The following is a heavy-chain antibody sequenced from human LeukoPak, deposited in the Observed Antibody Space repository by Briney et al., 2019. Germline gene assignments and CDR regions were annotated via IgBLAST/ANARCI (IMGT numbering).Heavy chain of an antibody. CDR3: AKEFEGSSSRYFDY. Sequence: PGGSLRLSCAASGFTFSSYGMHWVRQAPGKGLEWLAFIWYDGSNKYYADSVKGRFTISRDNSKNTLFLQMNSLRAEDTAVYYCAKEFEGSSSRYFDYWGHGTLVTVFS. CDR2: IWYDGSNK. D-gene: IGHD6-13*01. V-gene: IGHV3-30*02. CDR1: GFTFSSYG. J-gene: IGHJ4*01.